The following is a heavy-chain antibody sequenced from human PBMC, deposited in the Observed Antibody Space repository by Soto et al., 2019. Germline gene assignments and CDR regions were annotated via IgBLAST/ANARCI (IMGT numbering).Heavy chain of an antibody. D-gene: IGHD2-8*01. CDR3: ARGYCTTSICDPWFDP. CDR2: IYPGDSDT. J-gene: IGHJ5*02. Sequence: EVQLVQSGAEVKKPGESLKISCQASGYAFSSYWIAWVRQMPGKGLEWMGIIYPGDSDTRYSPSFQGQVTISVDKSITTAYLQWSSLKASDTAIYYCARGYCTTSICDPWFDPWGQGTLVTVSS. CDR1: GYAFSSYW. V-gene: IGHV5-51*01.